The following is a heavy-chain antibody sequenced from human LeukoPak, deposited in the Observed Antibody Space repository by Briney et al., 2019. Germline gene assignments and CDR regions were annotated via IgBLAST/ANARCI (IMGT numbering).Heavy chain of an antibody. J-gene: IGHJ3*02. D-gene: IGHD3-9*01. CDR3: ATLRLTILSDAFDI. V-gene: IGHV3-7*03. CDR1: GFTFSSYW. CDR2: IKEGGSEK. Sequence: PGGSLRLSCAASGFTFSSYWMSWVRQAPGKGLEWVANIKEGGSEKYYVDSVKGRFTVSRDNAKNSLYLQMNSLRAEDTAVYYCATLRLTILSDAFDIRRRGTMLTVCS.